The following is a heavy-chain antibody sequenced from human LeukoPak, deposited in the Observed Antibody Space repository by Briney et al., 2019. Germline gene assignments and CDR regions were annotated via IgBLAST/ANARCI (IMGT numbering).Heavy chain of an antibody. CDR2: INSDGSST. J-gene: IGHJ4*02. V-gene: IGHV3-74*01. D-gene: IGHD5-18*01. CDR1: GFTFSSYW. CDR3: ARDQYSYGSVDY. Sequence: PGGSLRLSCAASGFTFSSYWMHWVRQAPGEGLVWVSRINSDGSSTSYADSVKGRFTISRDNAKNTLYLQMNSLRAEDTAVYYCARDQYSYGSVDYWGQGTLVTVSS.